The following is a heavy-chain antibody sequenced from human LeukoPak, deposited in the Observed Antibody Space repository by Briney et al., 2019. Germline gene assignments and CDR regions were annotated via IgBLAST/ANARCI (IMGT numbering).Heavy chain of an antibody. D-gene: IGHD2-15*01. V-gene: IGHV1-2*02. J-gene: IGHJ4*02. CDR1: GYTFTGYY. Sequence: ASVTVSCKASGYTFTGYYMHWVRQAPGQGLEWMGWINPNSGGTNYAQKFQGRVTMTRDTSISTAYMELSRLRSDDTAVFYCARAGSSSRWVNDYWGQGTLVTVSS. CDR3: ARAGSSSRWVNDY. CDR2: INPNSGGT.